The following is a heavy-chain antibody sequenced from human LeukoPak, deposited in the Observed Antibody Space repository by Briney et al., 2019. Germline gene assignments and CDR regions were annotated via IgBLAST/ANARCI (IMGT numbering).Heavy chain of an antibody. CDR2: ISSSGSTI. CDR1: GFRFSDYY. D-gene: IGHD5-18*01. V-gene: IGHV3-11*04. J-gene: IGHJ6*03. Sequence: GGSLSLSCAASGFRFSDYYMSWIRQAPGKGLEWVSHISSSGSTIYYADSVKGRFTISRDNAKGSLYLQMNSLRAEDTAVYYCARCGGRGYSYGYPSYYYYMDVWGKGTTVTVSS. CDR3: ARCGGRGYSYGYPSYYYYMDV.